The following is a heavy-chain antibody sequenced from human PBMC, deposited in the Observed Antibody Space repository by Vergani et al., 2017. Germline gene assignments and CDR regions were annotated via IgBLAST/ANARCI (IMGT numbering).Heavy chain of an antibody. Sequence: EVQLVESGGGLVQPGRSLRLSCAASGFTFDDYAMPWVRQAPGKGLEWVSSINWNCDSIDYAESVKGRFTISRDNANKSMDLQINSLRAEDTALYYCVKDMAASGNYWYFDLWGRGTLVTVSS. CDR2: INWNCDSI. CDR3: VKDMAASGNYWYFDL. CDR1: GFTFDDYA. J-gene: IGHJ2*01. V-gene: IGHV3-9*01. D-gene: IGHD6-13*01.